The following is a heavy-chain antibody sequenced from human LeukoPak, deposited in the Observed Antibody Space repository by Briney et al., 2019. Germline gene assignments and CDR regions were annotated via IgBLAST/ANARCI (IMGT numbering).Heavy chain of an antibody. D-gene: IGHD3-22*01. J-gene: IGHJ3*01. CDR3: AKSTYYYDTFVNAFDL. CDR1: GGSVSSTHY. Sequence: PSETLSLTCTVSGGSVSSTHYWGWIRQPPGKGLEWIGSIYYGGSTYYNASLRSRVTTSVDTSKNQFSLKLSSVTAADTAVYYCAKSTYYYDTFVNAFDLWGQGTVVTVSS. CDR2: IYYGGST. V-gene: IGHV4-39*07.